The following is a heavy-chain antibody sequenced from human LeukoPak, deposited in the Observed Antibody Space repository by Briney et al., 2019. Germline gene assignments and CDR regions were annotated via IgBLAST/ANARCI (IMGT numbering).Heavy chain of an antibody. V-gene: IGHV1-69*13. Sequence: SVKVSCKASGYXFTDYYIHWVRHAPGQGLEWKGGIIPILGTSNYAQKFQDRLTITADESTSTAYLELSSLTSADTAVYYCAREVSGTYCDYWGQGSLVTVSS. CDR3: AREVSGTYCDY. CDR1: GYXFTDYY. CDR2: IIPILGTS. D-gene: IGHD1-26*01. J-gene: IGHJ4*02.